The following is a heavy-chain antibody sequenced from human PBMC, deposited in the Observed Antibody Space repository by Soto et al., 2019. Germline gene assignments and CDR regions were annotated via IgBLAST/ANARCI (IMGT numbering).Heavy chain of an antibody. CDR3: AKGSRGYSGYVFDY. D-gene: IGHD5-12*01. Sequence: EVQLLESGGGLVQPGGSLRLSCAASGFTLGAYAINWVRKAPGKGLEWVSSISGSGATTYYADSVKGRFTISRDNSKNTVYLQMNSLRAEDTALYYCAKGSRGYSGYVFDYWGQGALVTVSS. CDR2: ISGSGATT. CDR1: GFTLGAYA. V-gene: IGHV3-23*01. J-gene: IGHJ4*02.